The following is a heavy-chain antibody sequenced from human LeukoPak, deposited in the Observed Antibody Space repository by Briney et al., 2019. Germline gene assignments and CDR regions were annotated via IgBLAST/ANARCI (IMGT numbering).Heavy chain of an antibody. V-gene: IGHV3-7*01. Sequence: GGSLRLSCAASGLTFNNYAMHWVRQAPGKGLEWVANINQAASEKYYVDSVKGRFTISRDNAKNSLYLQMNSLRAEDTAVYYCARVGYGDSRYYYYYGMDVWGQGTTVTVSS. D-gene: IGHD4-17*01. CDR2: INQAASEK. CDR1: GLTFNNYA. J-gene: IGHJ6*02. CDR3: ARVGYGDSRYYYYYGMDV.